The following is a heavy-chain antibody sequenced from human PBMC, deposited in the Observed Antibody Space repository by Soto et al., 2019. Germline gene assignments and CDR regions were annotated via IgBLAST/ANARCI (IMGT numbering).Heavy chain of an antibody. D-gene: IGHD6-19*01. CDR2: ISSNGGST. CDR1: GFTFSTYA. Sequence: EVQLVESGGGLVQPGGSLRLSCAASGFTFSTYAMHWVRQAPGKGLEYVSAISSNGGSTYYGDSVKGRFTISRDNSKNTLYHQMGSLRDDDMDVYYCTRDRGYSSGHPADLWSQGTTVTVSS. J-gene: IGHJ6*02. V-gene: IGHV3-64*07. CDR3: TRDRGYSSGHPADL.